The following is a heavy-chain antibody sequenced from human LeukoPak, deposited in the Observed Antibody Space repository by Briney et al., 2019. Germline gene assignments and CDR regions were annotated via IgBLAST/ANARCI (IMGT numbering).Heavy chain of an antibody. CDR3: ARTYYYGSEPWYFDL. CDR2: IYYSGST. J-gene: IGHJ2*01. D-gene: IGHD3-10*01. V-gene: IGHV4-59*01. CDR1: GDAISGFY. Sequence: SETLSLTCTVSGDAISGFYWSWIRQPPGKGLEWIGYIYYSGSTNYNPSHKSRVTISVDTSKNQFSLKLTSVTAADTAVYYCARTYYYGSEPWYFDLWGRGTLVTVSS.